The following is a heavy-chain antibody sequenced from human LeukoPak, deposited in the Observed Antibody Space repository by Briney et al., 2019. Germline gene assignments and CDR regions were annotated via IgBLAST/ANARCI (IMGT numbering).Heavy chain of an antibody. CDR3: AREQYEMDV. CDR2: ISSSGTTK. V-gene: IGHV3-48*03. J-gene: IGHJ6*04. D-gene: IGHD2-2*01. Sequence: PGGSLRLSCAASGFTFSSYEMNWVRQARGKGLEWISYISSSGTTKNYADSVKGRFTVSRDNAKNSLYLQMNSLRAEDTAVYYCAREQYEMDVWGKGTTVTVSS. CDR1: GFTFSSYE.